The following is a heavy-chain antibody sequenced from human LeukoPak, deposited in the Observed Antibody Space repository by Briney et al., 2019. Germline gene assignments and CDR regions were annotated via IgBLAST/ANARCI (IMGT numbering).Heavy chain of an antibody. J-gene: IGHJ3*02. D-gene: IGHD3-16*01. Sequence: SETLSLTCTVSGGSISSYYWSWIRQPAGKALEWIGRIYTSGSTNYNPSLKSRVTISVDKSKNQFSLRLSSVTAADTAVYYCARGGLRDAFDIWGQGTMATVSS. CDR2: IYTSGST. CDR1: GGSISSYY. CDR3: ARGGLRDAFDI. V-gene: IGHV4-4*07.